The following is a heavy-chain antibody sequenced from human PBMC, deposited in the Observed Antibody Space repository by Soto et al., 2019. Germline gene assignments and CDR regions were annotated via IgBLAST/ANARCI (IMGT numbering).Heavy chain of an antibody. Sequence: GESLKISCKGSGYSFTSYWIGWVRQMPGKGLEWMGIIYPGDSDTRYSPSFQGQVTISADKSISTAYLQWSSLKASDTAMYYCARQSRRSYYDNSGYHDAFDIWGQGTMVTVSS. V-gene: IGHV5-51*01. CDR2: IYPGDSDT. CDR3: ARQSRRSYYDNSGYHDAFDI. D-gene: IGHD3-22*01. CDR1: GYSFTSYW. J-gene: IGHJ3*02.